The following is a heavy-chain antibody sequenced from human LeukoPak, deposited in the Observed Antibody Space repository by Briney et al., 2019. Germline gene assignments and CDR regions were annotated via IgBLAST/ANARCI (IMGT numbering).Heavy chain of an antibody. CDR3: ARAPGPVPDFDY. CDR1: GFTFANYA. V-gene: IGHV3-23*01. Sequence: GGSLRLSCAASGFTFANYAMSWVRQGQEKGLEWVSSISGSGAGTYYPESLKGRVTISRDNSKNTVYLQVNNLRADDTAVYYCARAPGPVPDFDYWGQGTLVTVSS. J-gene: IGHJ4*02. D-gene: IGHD2-2*01. CDR2: ISGSGAGT.